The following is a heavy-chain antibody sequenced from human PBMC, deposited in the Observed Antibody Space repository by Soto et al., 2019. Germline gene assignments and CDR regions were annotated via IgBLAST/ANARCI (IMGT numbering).Heavy chain of an antibody. CDR3: GGGGYFDF. J-gene: IGHJ4*02. CDR1: GGSVRSSDFY. Sequence: QVQLQESGPGLVKPSQTLSLTCTVSGGSVRSSDFYWTWIRQPPGKGLEWIGCIYYSGGTYYNPALKRRLTQFIDTPKDPVPLELTSGTAGETGVDFCGGGGYFDFWGPGTLVTVSS. CDR2: IYYSGGT. V-gene: IGHV4-30-4*01.